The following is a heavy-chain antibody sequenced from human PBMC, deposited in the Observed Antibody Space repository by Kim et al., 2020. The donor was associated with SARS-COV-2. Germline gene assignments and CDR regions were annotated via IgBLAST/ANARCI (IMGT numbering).Heavy chain of an antibody. D-gene: IGHD3-10*01. CDR3: ATSITMVRGDWFDP. Sequence: ADSVKGRFTISRDNAKNSLYLQMNSLRAEDTAVYYCATSITMVRGDWFDPWGQGTLVTVSS. V-gene: IGHV3-21*01. J-gene: IGHJ5*02.